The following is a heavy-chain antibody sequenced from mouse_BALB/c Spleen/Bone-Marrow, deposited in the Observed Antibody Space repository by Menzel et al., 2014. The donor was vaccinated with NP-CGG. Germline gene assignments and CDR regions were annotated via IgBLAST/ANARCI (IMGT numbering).Heavy chain of an antibody. Sequence: DVKLVESGGGLVKPGGSLKLSCAASGFTFSSYAMSWVRQTPGKRLEWVASISSGGSTYYPDSVKGRFTISRDNARNILYLQMSSLRSEDTAMYYCARDDYDDQYYFDCWGQGTTLTVSS. J-gene: IGHJ2*01. CDR2: ISSGGST. V-gene: IGHV5-6-5*01. CDR3: ARDDYDDQYYFDC. D-gene: IGHD2-4*01. CDR1: GFTFSSYA.